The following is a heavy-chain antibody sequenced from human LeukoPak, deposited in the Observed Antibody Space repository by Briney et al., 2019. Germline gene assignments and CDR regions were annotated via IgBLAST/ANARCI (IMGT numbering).Heavy chain of an antibody. CDR1: GESFRAYF. CDR2: IDHRGAS. D-gene: IGHD2-15*01. Sequence: SETLSLTCAVSGESFRAYFWSWIRQVPGKGLEWIGDIDHRGASTYNPSLKSRATMLVDTSNNHFSLSLTSVTAADTATYYCASRSLTLAAARCFDDWGQGTVVTVSS. CDR3: ASRSLTLAAARCFDD. V-gene: IGHV4-34*01. J-gene: IGHJ4*03.